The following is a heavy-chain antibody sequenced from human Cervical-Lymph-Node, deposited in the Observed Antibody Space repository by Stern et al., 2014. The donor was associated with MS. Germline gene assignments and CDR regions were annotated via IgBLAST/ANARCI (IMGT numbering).Heavy chain of an antibody. Sequence: EVQLVESGGGLVQPGRSLRLSCAASGFTIDDYAMPWVRQAPGKGLAWVSGISWNSGSIGYADSVKGRFTISRDNAKNSLYLQMNSLRAEDTALYYCAKAYGSALVYGMDVWGQGTTVTVSS. V-gene: IGHV3-9*01. J-gene: IGHJ6*02. CDR1: GFTIDDYA. CDR2: ISWNSGSI. D-gene: IGHD3-10*01. CDR3: AKAYGSALVYGMDV.